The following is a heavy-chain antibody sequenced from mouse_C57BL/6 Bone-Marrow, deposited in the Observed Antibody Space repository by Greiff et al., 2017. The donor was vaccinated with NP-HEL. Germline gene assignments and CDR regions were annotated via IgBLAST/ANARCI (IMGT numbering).Heavy chain of an antibody. CDR2: IDPSDSET. Sequence: QVQLQQPGAELVRPGSSVKLSCKASGYTFTSYWMHWVKQRPIQGLEWIGNIDPSDSETHYNQKFKDKATLTVDKSSSTAYMQLSSLTSEDSAVYYCARSPSYYINPYYAMDYWGQGTSVTVSS. CDR3: ARSPSYYINPYYAMDY. J-gene: IGHJ4*01. D-gene: IGHD2-5*01. V-gene: IGHV1-52*01. CDR1: GYTFTSYW.